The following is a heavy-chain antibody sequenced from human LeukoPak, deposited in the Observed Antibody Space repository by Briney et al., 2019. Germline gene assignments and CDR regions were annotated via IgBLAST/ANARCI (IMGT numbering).Heavy chain of an antibody. V-gene: IGHV4-39*01. CDR1: GXSVSSTTYY. J-gene: IGHJ4*02. CDR3: ARYVVYGSGKYYFDY. Sequence: SETLSLTCTVSGXSVSSTTYYWSWIRQPPGKGLEWIASINYSGSTYYNPSLKSRVTISVDTSENQFSLKLSSVTAADTAVYYCARYVVYGSGKYYFDYWGQGTLVTVSS. D-gene: IGHD3-10*01. CDR2: INYSGST.